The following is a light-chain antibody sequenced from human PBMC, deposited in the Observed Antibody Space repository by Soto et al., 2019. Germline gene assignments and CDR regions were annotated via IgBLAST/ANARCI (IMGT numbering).Light chain of an antibody. CDR1: SSDVGGYNY. CDR2: EVS. Sequence: QSVLTQPASVSGSPGQSITISCTGTSSDVGGYNYVSWYQQHPGKAPKLMIYEVSNRPSGVSNRFSGSKSGNTASLTISGLQAEEEADYYCSSYKSRSTWVFGGGTKVTV. J-gene: IGLJ3*02. V-gene: IGLV2-14*01. CDR3: SSYKSRSTWV.